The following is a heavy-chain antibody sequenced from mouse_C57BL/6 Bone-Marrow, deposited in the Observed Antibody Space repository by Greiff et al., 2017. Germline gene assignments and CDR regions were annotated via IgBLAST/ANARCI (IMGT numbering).Heavy chain of an antibody. CDR2: IYPGDGDT. D-gene: IGHD1-1*01. J-gene: IGHJ4*01. Sequence: QVQLQQSGPELVKPGASVTISCTASGYAFSSSWLNWVKQRPGKGLEWIGRIYPGDGDTNYNGQFKGKATLTADKSSSTAYMQLSHLTSEDSAVYVCARRDYGSISYAMDYWGQGTSVTVSS. CDR1: GYAFSSSW. V-gene: IGHV1-82*01. CDR3: ARRDYGSISYAMDY.